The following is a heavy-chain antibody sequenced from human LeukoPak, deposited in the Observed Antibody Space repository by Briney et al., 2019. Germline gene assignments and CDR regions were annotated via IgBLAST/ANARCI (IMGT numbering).Heavy chain of an antibody. CDR2: INPNSGSR. CDR1: GYTFTGYY. D-gene: IGHD4-11*01. J-gene: IGHJ4*02. CDR3: ARGRAIATVTTNLDDY. Sequence: GASVKVSCKASGYTFTGYYIHWVRLAPGQGLEWMGCINPNSGSRDYAQRFQGRVTMTRDTSISTAYMELSTLRSDDTAVYYCARGRAIATVTTNLDDYWGQGTLVTVSS. V-gene: IGHV1-2*02.